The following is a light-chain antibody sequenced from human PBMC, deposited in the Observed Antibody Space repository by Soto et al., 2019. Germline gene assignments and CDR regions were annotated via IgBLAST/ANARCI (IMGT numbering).Light chain of an antibody. J-gene: IGLJ1*01. V-gene: IGLV2-11*01. CDR1: SSDVGGYDY. Sequence: QSALTQPRPVSGSPGQSVTISCTGTSSDVGGYDYVSWYQQHPDKAPKLMIYDVSKRPSGVPDRFSGSKSGNTASLTISGLQAEDEADYYCYSYAGSSYVFGTGTEVTVL. CDR2: DVS. CDR3: YSYAGSSYV.